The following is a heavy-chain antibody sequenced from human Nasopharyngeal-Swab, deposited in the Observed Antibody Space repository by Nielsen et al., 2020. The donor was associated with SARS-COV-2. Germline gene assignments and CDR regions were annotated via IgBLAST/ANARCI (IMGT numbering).Heavy chain of an antibody. CDR2: ISSSSSYI. CDR3: ARELIVATTRLYYFDY. J-gene: IGHJ4*02. CDR1: GFTFSSYN. D-gene: IGHD5-12*01. V-gene: IGHV3-21*01. Sequence: GESLKISCAASGFTFSSYNMNWVRQAPGKGLEWVSSISSSSSYIYYADSVKGRFTISRDNAKNSLYLQMNSLRAEDTAVYYCARELIVATTRLYYFDYWGQGTLVTVSS.